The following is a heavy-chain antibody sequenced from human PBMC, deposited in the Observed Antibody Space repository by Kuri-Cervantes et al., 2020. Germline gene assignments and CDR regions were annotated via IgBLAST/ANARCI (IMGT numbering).Heavy chain of an antibody. J-gene: IGHJ6*03. V-gene: IGHV1-3*01. Sequence: ASVKVSCKASGYTFTSYYMHWVRQAPGQRLEWMGWINAGNGNTKYSQKFQGRVTITRDTSASTAYMELSSLRSEDTAVYYCARADCSSTSCYAFFGYYYYYMDVWGKGTTVTVSS. CDR3: ARADCSSTSCYAFFGYYYYYMDV. D-gene: IGHD2-2*01. CDR1: GYTFTSYY. CDR2: INAGNGNT.